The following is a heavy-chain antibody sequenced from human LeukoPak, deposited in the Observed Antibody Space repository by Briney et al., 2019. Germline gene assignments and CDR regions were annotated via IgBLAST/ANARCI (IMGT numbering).Heavy chain of an antibody. D-gene: IGHD3-10*01. CDR2: ISSDGTNK. V-gene: IGHV3-30*04. CDR3: ARDRSQEFDP. J-gene: IGHJ5*02. CDR1: RFTFRNYA. Sequence: PGGSLRLSCAAYRFTFRNYAMHWVRQAPGKGLEWVAVISSDGTNKDYADSVKGRFSISRDNSKNTLYLQMNRLRADDTAVYYCARDRSQEFDPWGQGTLVTVSS.